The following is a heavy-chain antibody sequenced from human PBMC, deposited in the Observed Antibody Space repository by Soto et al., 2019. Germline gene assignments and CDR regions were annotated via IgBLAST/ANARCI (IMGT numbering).Heavy chain of an antibody. CDR3: AKDLGYSYGGFFDY. V-gene: IGHV3-30*18. CDR1: GFIFSNYG. Sequence: QTGGSLRLSCAASGFIFSNYGMHWVRQAPGKGLEWVAVVSSAGSTKYNADSVKGRFTISRDNSKNTVFLQMNSLRAEDTAVYYCAKDLGYSYGGFFDYWGQGTLVTVSS. D-gene: IGHD5-18*01. J-gene: IGHJ4*02. CDR2: VSSAGSTK.